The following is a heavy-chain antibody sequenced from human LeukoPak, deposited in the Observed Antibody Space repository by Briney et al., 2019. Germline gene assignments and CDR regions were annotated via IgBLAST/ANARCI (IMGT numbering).Heavy chain of an antibody. CDR3: ARRIVGARYYFDY. D-gene: IGHD1-26*01. J-gene: IGHJ4*02. V-gene: IGHV5-51*01. CDR2: IYPGDSET. CDR1: GYSFTSYW. Sequence: GESLKTSCKGSGYSFTSYWIGWVRQMPGKGLEWMGIIYPGDSETRNSPSFQGQVTISVDKSISSAYLQWSSLKASDTAMYYCARRIVGARYYFDYWGQGTLVTVSS.